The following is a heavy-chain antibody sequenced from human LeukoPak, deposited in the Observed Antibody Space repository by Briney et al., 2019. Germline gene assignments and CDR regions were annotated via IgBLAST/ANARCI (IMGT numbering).Heavy chain of an antibody. CDR2: INPNDGDT. V-gene: IGHV1-2*02. CDR3: ARADFLYCSSTTCLFDY. CDR1: GYTFTDYY. J-gene: IGHJ4*02. Sequence: ASVKVSCKASGYTFTDYYMHWVRQAPGQGFEWMGWINPNDGDTNYAQKFQGRVTMTRDTSISTAHMEVSRLRSDDTAVYYCARADFLYCSSTTCLFDYWGQGTLVTVSS. D-gene: IGHD2-2*01.